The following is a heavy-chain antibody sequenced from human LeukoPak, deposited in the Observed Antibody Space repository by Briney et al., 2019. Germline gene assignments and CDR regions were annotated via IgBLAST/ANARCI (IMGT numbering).Heavy chain of an antibody. D-gene: IGHD3-3*01. J-gene: IGHJ6*02. CDR3: ARGQARPYYDFWSGYYFHPYGMDV. CDR2: IYYSGST. V-gene: IGHV4-59*08. Sequence: SETLSLTCTVSGGSISSYYWSWIRQPPGKGLEWIGYIYYSGSTNYNPSLKSRVTISVDTSKNQFSLKLSSVTAADTAVYYCARGQARPYYDFWSGYYFHPYGMDVWGQGTTVTVSS. CDR1: GGSISSYY.